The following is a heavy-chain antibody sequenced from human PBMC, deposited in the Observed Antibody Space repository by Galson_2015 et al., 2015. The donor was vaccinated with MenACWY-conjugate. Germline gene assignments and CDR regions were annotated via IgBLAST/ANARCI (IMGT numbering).Heavy chain of an antibody. D-gene: IGHD2-21*01. CDR3: AKAYIVVTTRSAFDI. V-gene: IGHV3-9*01. CDR1: GFTFDDYA. J-gene: IGHJ3*02. Sequence: LRLSCAASGFTFDDYAMHWVRQAPGKGLEWVSGISWNSGNIGYADSVKGRFTISRDNAKNSLYLQMNSLRAEDTALYYCAKAYIVVTTRSAFDIWGQGTMVTVSS. CDR2: ISWNSGNI.